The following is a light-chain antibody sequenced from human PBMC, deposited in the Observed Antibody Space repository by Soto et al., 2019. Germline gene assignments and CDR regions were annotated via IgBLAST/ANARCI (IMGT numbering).Light chain of an antibody. CDR1: QGISNY. CDR2: AAS. CDR3: QKYNSAPWT. J-gene: IGKJ1*01. V-gene: IGKV1-27*01. Sequence: DIQITHSPSSLSASVGDRVTITCRASQGISNYLAWYQQKPGKVPKLLIYAASTLQSGVPSRFSGSGSGTDFTLTISSLQPEDVAAYYCQKYNSAPWTFGQGTKVDIK.